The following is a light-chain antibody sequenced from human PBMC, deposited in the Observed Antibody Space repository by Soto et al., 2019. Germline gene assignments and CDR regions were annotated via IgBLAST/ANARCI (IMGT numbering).Light chain of an antibody. Sequence: ESVLTQSPGTLSLSPGERATLSCRASQSVSSSYLAWYQQKPGQAPRLLIYGASSRATGIPDRFSGSGSGTDFTLTISRLGPEDFAVYYCQQYGSSPRRYTSGQGTKLEIK. V-gene: IGKV3-20*01. J-gene: IGKJ2*01. CDR3: QQYGSSPRRYT. CDR2: GAS. CDR1: QSVSSSY.